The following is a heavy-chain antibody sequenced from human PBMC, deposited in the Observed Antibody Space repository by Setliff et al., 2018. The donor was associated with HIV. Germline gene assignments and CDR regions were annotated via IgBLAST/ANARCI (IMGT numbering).Heavy chain of an antibody. CDR3: AKSETILTDYSYYSYYLDV. J-gene: IGHJ6*03. Sequence: TSETLSLTCAVYGGSLNNHLWTWIRQAPGKGLEWIVEINHSGDSNYSPSLKSRVTMSVDTSKNQFSLKLSSVTAADTAVYYCAKSETILTDYSYYSYYLDVWGEGTTVTVSS. CDR2: INHSGDS. CDR1: GGSLNNHL. D-gene: IGHD3-9*01. V-gene: IGHV4-34*01.